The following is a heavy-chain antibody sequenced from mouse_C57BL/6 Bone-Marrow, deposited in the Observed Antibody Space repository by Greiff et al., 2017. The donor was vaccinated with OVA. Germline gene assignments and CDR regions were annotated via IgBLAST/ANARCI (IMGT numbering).Heavy chain of an antibody. CDR1: GYTFTDYY. D-gene: IGHD2-1*01. J-gene: IGHJ4*01. Sequence: LQESGAELVRPGASVKLSCKASGYTFTDYYINWVKQRPGQGLEWIARIYPGSGNTYYNEKFKGKATLTAEKSSSTAYMQLSSLTSEDSAVYFCASLYYGNYKGAMDYWGQGTSVTVSS. V-gene: IGHV1-76*01. CDR3: ASLYYGNYKGAMDY. CDR2: IYPGSGNT.